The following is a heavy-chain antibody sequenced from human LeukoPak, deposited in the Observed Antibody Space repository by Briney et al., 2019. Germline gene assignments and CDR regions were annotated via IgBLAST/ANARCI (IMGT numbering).Heavy chain of an antibody. J-gene: IGHJ4*02. V-gene: IGHV3-30*18. D-gene: IGHD3-10*01. CDR2: ISYDGSNK. CDR1: GFTFSSYG. Sequence: GGSLRLSCAASGFTFSSYGMHWVRQAPGKGLEWVAVISYDGSNKYYADSVKGRFTISRDNSKNTLYLQMNSLRAEDTAVYYCAKDVGDYYGVLYWGQGTLVTVSS. CDR3: AKDVGDYYGVLY.